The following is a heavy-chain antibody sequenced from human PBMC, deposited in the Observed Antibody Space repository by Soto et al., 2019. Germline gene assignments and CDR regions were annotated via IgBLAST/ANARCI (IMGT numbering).Heavy chain of an antibody. CDR3: ARDIVVVVAATSGREFDP. Sequence: EVQLVESGGGLVKPGGSLRLSCAASGFTFSSYSMNWVRQAPGKGLEWVSSISSSSSYIYYADSVKGRFTISRDNAKNSLYLQMNSLRAEDTAVYYCARDIVVVVAATSGREFDPWGQGTLVTVSS. CDR2: ISSSSSYI. CDR1: GFTFSSYS. J-gene: IGHJ5*02. D-gene: IGHD2-15*01. V-gene: IGHV3-21*01.